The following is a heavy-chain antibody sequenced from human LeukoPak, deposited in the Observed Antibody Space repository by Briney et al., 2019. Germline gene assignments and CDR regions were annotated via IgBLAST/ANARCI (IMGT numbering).Heavy chain of an antibody. CDR1: GGTFSSYA. CDR3: ARVGGCSSTSCAYYYYYMDV. D-gene: IGHD2-2*01. J-gene: IGHJ6*03. CDR2: IIPIFGTA. Sequence: GASVKVSCKASGGTFSSYAISWVRQAPGQGLEWMGGIIPIFGTANYAQKFQGRVTITTDESTSTAYMVLSSLRSEDTAVYYCARVGGCSSTSCAYYYYYMDVWGKGTTVTVSS. V-gene: IGHV1-69*05.